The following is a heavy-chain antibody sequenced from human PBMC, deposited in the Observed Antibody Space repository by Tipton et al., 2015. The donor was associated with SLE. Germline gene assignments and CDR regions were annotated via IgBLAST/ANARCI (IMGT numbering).Heavy chain of an antibody. V-gene: IGHV1-2*02. CDR1: GYTFIDYY. D-gene: IGHD5-24*01. CDR3: ARGRRDGYNHPVDY. Sequence: QVQLVQSGAEVKRPGASVKVSCKSSGYTFIDYYMHWVRQAPGQGLEWMGWINPNLGVTKYVQKFQGRITMTRDTSVSTIYLDLSSLRSDDTAVYFCARGRRDGYNHPVDYWGQGSLVTVSS. CDR2: INPNLGVT. J-gene: IGHJ4*02.